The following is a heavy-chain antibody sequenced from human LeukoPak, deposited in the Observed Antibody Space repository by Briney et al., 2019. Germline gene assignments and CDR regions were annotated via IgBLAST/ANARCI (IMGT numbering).Heavy chain of an antibody. CDR1: EFTFSTYA. CDR3: ARDPYNGYYGDDYYYYMDV. V-gene: IGHV3-30*04. D-gene: IGHD4-17*01. Sequence: GRSLRLSCAASEFTFSTYAMHWVRQAPGKGLEWVAFISYDGNKKDYADSVKGRFTISRDNSENTLYLQMNSLRAEDTAVYYCARDPYNGYYGDDYYYYMDVWGKGTTVTISS. CDR2: ISYDGNKK. J-gene: IGHJ6*03.